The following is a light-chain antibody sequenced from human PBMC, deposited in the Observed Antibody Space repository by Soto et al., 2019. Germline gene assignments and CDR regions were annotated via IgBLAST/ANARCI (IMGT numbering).Light chain of an antibody. CDR3: HQYANSPFI. CDR1: QTVSSFS. Sequence: EIVLTQSPGSLSLSPGERATLSCRASQSVLASQTVSSFSLAWYQQKPGQAPTLLIYGASNRATGIPYRCIGSGSGTDFSRSIIRLEPEDFAGYYCHQYANSPFIFGPGTRLEIQ. CDR2: GAS. V-gene: IGKV3-20*01. J-gene: IGKJ3*01.